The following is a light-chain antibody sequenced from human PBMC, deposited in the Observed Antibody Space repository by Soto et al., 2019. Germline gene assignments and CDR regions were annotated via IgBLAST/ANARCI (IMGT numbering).Light chain of an antibody. CDR3: CSYAGSYSLVV. Sequence: QSALTQPRSVSGSPGQSVTISCTGTSSDVGAYNYVSWYQQHPGKAPKLMIYDVSQRPSGVPDRFSGSKSGNTASLTISGLQAEDEAEYSCCSYAGSYSLVVFGGGTKLTVL. CDR2: DVS. V-gene: IGLV2-11*01. J-gene: IGLJ2*01. CDR1: SSDVGAYNY.